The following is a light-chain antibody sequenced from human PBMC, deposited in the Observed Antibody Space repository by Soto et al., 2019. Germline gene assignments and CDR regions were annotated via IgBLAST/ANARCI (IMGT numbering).Light chain of an antibody. V-gene: IGKV1D-12*01. J-gene: IGKJ4*01. CDR3: LQTHTFPS. CDR2: AAS. Sequence: DIQMTQSPSSVSASVGDRVTITCRASQGIASWLASYQQRPGTAPKLLIFAASSLQSGVPPRFSGSGSGTEFTLTISSLQPEDSATYFCLQTHTFPSFGGGTKVDIK. CDR1: QGIASW.